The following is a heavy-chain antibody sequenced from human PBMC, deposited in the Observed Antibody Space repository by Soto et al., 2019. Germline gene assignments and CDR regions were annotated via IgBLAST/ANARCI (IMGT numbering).Heavy chain of an antibody. D-gene: IGHD3-3*01. J-gene: IGHJ6*02. Sequence: QVQLVQSGAEVKKPGASVKVSCKASGYTFTNYDLNWVRRATGQGLEWMGWMNPNTGDTGCEQKFQGRITMTRNTSISKAYMELSNLRSEEDTAVYYCAIRFGVVNRNGMDVWGQGTTVTVSS. CDR3: AIRFGVVNRNGMDV. CDR2: MNPNTGDT. CDR1: GYTFTNYD. V-gene: IGHV1-8*01.